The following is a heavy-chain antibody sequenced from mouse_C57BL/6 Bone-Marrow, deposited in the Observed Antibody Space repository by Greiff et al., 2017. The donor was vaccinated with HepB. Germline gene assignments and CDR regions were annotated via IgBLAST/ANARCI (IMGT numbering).Heavy chain of an antibody. CDR3: AKVSLALYWYFDV. Sequence: EVQVVESGGDLVKPGGSLKLSCAASGFTFSSYGMSWVRQTPDKRVRCFPRISSVGSYTYYPDSVKGRFTISRDNAKNTLYLQMSSLKSEDTAMYCCAKVSLALYWYFDVWGTGATVTVSS. D-gene: IGHD2-14*01. V-gene: IGHV5-6*01. J-gene: IGHJ1*03. CDR2: ISSVGSYT. CDR1: GFTFSSYG.